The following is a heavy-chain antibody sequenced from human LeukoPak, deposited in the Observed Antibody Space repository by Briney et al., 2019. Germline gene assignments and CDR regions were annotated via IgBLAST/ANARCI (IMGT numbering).Heavy chain of an antibody. CDR1: GFTFSSYA. D-gene: IGHD3-22*01. V-gene: IGHV3-30*01. Sequence: PGRSLRLSCAASGFTFSSYAMHWVRQAPGKGLESVAVISYDGSNKYYADSVKGRFTISRDNSKNTLYLQMNSLRAEDTAVYYCARGHYYDSRPEDYYYMDVWGKGTTVTVSS. J-gene: IGHJ6*03. CDR2: ISYDGSNK. CDR3: ARGHYYDSRPEDYYYMDV.